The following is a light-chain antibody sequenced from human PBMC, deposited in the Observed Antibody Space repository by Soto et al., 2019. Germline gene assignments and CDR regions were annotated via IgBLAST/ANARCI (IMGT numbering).Light chain of an antibody. Sequence: EIVLTQSPATLSLSPGARATLSCRASQSVSSYLAWYQQKPGQAPRLLIYDASNRATGIPARFSGSGSGTDFTLTISSLEPEDFAVYYCQQRSNWLTCGQGTKLEIK. CDR1: QSVSSY. CDR3: QQRSNWLT. CDR2: DAS. V-gene: IGKV3-11*01. J-gene: IGKJ2*01.